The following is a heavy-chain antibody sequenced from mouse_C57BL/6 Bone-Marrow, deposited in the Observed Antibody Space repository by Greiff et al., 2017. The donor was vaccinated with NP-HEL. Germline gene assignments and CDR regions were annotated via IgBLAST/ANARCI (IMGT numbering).Heavy chain of an antibody. J-gene: IGHJ1*03. V-gene: IGHV1-64*01. Sequence: QVQLQQPGAELVKPGASVKLSCKASGYTFTSYWMHWVKQRPGQGLEWIGMIHPNSGSTNYNEKFKSKATLTVDKSSSTAYMQRSSLTSEDSAVYYCARTLNWYFDVWGTGTTVTVSS. CDR2: IHPNSGST. CDR3: ARTLNWYFDV. CDR1: GYTFTSYW.